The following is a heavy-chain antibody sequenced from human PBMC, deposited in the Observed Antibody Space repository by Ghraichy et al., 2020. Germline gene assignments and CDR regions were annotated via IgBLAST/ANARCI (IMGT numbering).Heavy chain of an antibody. Sequence: GGSLRLSCAASGFTFSTYGMHWVRQAPGKGLEWVAVIWDDGSIKYYADSVKGRFTISRDNSKNALYLQMNSLRAEDTAVYYCVGQGRRSSGWQPVDYWGQGTLVTVSS. CDR2: IWDDGSIK. D-gene: IGHD6-19*01. V-gene: IGHV3-33*01. J-gene: IGHJ4*02. CDR1: GFTFSTYG. CDR3: VGQGRRSSGWQPVDY.